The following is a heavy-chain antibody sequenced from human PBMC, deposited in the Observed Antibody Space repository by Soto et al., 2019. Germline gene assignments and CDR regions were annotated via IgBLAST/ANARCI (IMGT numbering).Heavy chain of an antibody. Sequence: PSQTLSLTCAISGDSVSSNSAAWNWIRQSPSRGLEWLGRTYYRSKWYNDYAVSVKSRIAINPDTSKNQFSLQLNSVTPEDTAVYYCARDSSSGWDYYYYDGMDVWGQGTTVTVSS. J-gene: IGHJ6*02. D-gene: IGHD6-19*01. CDR1: GDSVSSNSAA. CDR3: ARDSSSGWDYYYYDGMDV. CDR2: TYYRSKWYN. V-gene: IGHV6-1*01.